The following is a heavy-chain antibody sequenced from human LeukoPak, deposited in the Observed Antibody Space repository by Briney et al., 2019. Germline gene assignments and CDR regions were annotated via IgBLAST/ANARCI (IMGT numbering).Heavy chain of an antibody. J-gene: IGHJ6*03. D-gene: IGHD6-19*01. CDR3: TTIKFRAIAVAGTPYYYYYMDV. Sequence: GGSLRLSCTAAGFTSGVYATSWFRQAPGKGLGWVGFIRSIAYGGTTGCAGAVKGRFTISRDDSKSIAYLQMNTLKTEDTAVYYRTTIKFRAIAVAGTPYYYYYMDVWGKGTTVTVSS. V-gene: IGHV3-49*03. CDR2: IRSIAYGGTT. CDR1: GFTSGVYA.